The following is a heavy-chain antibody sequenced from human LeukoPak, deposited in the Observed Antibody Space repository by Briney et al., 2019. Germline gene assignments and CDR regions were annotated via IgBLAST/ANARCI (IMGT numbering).Heavy chain of an antibody. CDR2: VNGDGTGT. J-gene: IGHJ4*02. D-gene: IGHD2/OR15-2a*01. CDR1: GLTFVKYW. V-gene: IGHV3-74*03. CDR3: ATGLGFYYDY. Sequence: PGGPLRLSCAASGLTFVKYWMHWVRQAPGKGLVWASRVNGDGTGTTYADSVRGRFTISRDNAKNTVYLQMNSLRAEDTAVYYCATGLGFYYDYWGQGTRVTVSS.